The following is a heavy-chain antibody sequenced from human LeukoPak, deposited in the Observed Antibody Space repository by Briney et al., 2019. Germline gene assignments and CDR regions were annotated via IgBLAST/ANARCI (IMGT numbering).Heavy chain of an antibody. V-gene: IGHV4-31*03. CDR3: ASAQKLLSYYYYGMDV. J-gene: IGHJ6*02. Sequence: SETLSLTCTVSGGSISSSSYYWGWIRQPPGKGLEWIGYIYYSGSTYYNPSLKSRVTISVDTSKNQFSLKLSSVTAADTAVYYCASAQKLLSYYYYGMDVWGQGTTVTVSS. CDR2: IYYSGST. CDR1: GGSISSSSYY. D-gene: IGHD2-2*01.